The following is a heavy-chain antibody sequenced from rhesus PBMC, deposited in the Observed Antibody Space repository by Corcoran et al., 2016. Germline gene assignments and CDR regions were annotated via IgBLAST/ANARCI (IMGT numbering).Heavy chain of an antibody. J-gene: IGHJ6*01. CDR2: ISDTGKTI. V-gene: IGHV3-136*01. Sequence: EVQLVESGGGLVQPGGSLRLSCAASGLTFSSYALLWVRQAPGKGLEWVSYISDTGKTIYYADSVKGRFTISRDNAKNSLSLQMSSLRAEDTAVYYCSWNNVDYGLDSWGQGVVVTVSS. CDR3: SWNNVDYGLDS. D-gene: IGHD1-20*01. CDR1: GLTFSSYA.